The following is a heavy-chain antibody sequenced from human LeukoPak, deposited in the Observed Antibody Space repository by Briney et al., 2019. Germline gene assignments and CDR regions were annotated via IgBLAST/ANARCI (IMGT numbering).Heavy chain of an antibody. CDR2: ISLSGDTM. CDR1: GFTFSSYE. CDR3: ASRGTVAPGGVY. D-gene: IGHD6-19*01. Sequence: GGSLRLSCAASGFTFSSYEMNWVRQGPGKGLEWVSYISLSGDTMFYADSVKGRFTISRDSPKNSLYLQMNSLRAEDTAVYYCASRGTVAPGGVYWGLGTLVTVSS. V-gene: IGHV3-48*03. J-gene: IGHJ4*02.